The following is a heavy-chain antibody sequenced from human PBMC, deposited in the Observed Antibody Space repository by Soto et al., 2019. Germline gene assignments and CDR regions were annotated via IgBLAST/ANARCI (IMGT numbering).Heavy chain of an antibody. CDR2: IVYNGDT. CDR3: TGHGGNSY. J-gene: IGHJ4*02. Sequence: PGGSLRLSCAASGFTLRTNGMSWVRQAPGKGLECVSSIVYNGDTSYADSVKGRFTISKDISKNTLYLEMNRLRAEDTAVYYCTGHGGNSYLGQGTLVTVSS. CDR1: GFTLRTNG. D-gene: IGHD1-26*01. V-gene: IGHV3-23*01.